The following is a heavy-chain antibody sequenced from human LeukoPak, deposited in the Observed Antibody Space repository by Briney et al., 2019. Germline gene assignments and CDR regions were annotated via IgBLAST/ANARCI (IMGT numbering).Heavy chain of an antibody. V-gene: IGHV4-59*01. J-gene: IGHJ3*02. D-gene: IGHD5-18*01. CDR3: AREGTAMVAAFDI. CDR1: GGSINTYY. Sequence: IPSGTLSLTCTVSGGSINTYYWNWIRQPPGKGLEWIGNIFYSGSTNYDPSLMSRVTISVDTSKNQFSLKLASVTKADTAVYYCAREGTAMVAAFDIWGQGTMVTVSS. CDR2: IFYSGST.